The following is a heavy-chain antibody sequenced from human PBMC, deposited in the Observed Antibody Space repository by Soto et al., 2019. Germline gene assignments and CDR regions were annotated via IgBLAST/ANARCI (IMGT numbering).Heavy chain of an antibody. V-gene: IGHV1-69*04. CDR2: IIPFLGVT. D-gene: IGHD3-10*01. J-gene: IGHJ4*02. CDR3: ARDWESTVSTWSFGAL. CDR1: GGTFSPYT. Sequence: ASVKVSCKASGGTFSPYTVNWVRQAPGQGLEWMGRIIPFLGVTNYAQKFQARVTLTADTSTTTAYMELSGLRFEDTAVYYCARDWESTVSTWSFGALWGRGTLVTVSS.